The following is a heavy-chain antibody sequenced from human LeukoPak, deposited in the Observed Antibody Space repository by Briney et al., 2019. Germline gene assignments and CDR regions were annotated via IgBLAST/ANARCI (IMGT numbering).Heavy chain of an antibody. CDR1: GFTFDDYA. CDR3: AKEIADSSSWYGIDY. CDR2: ISWNSGSI. D-gene: IGHD6-13*01. J-gene: IGHJ4*02. V-gene: IGHV3-9*01. Sequence: GGSLRLSCAASGFTFDDYAMHWVRQAPGKGLEWVSGISWNSGSIGYADSVKGRFTISRDNAKNSLYLQMNSLRAEDTALYYCAKEIADSSSWYGIDYWGQGTLVTVSS.